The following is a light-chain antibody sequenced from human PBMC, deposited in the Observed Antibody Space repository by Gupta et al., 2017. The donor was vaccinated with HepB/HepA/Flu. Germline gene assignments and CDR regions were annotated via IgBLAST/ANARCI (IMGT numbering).Light chain of an antibody. CDR1: QSVSSN. V-gene: IGKV3D-15*03. CDR2: GAS. J-gene: IGKJ1*01. CDR3: HYYNTLST. Sequence: EIVMTQSPATLSVSPGERATLSCRASQSVSSNLAWYQQKPCQAPRLLIYGASNSVNGIPDRFSGSGSGTEFTLTSSIRQYEDFAVYSWHYYNTLSTFGQGTKVEIK.